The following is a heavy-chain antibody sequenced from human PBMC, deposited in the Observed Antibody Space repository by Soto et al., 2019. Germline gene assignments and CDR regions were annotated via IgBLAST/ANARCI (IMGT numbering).Heavy chain of an antibody. D-gene: IGHD4-17*01. Sequence: ASVKVSCKASGGTFSSYAISWVRQAPGQGLEWMGGIIPIFGTANYAQKFQGRVTITADESTSTAYMELSSLRSEDTAVYYCARDPPYDYGDYSYGMDVWGQGTTVTVSS. CDR1: GGTFSSYA. V-gene: IGHV1-69*13. CDR3: ARDPPYDYGDYSYGMDV. CDR2: IIPIFGTA. J-gene: IGHJ6*02.